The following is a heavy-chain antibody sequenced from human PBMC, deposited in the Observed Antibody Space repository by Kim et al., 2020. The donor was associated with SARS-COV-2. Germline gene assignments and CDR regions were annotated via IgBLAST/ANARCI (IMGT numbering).Heavy chain of an antibody. Sequence: SRVTISVATSKNQFSLKLSSVTAADTAVYYCARHGVPMTTVKATAGAFDIWGQGTMVTVSS. V-gene: IGHV4-39*01. D-gene: IGHD4-17*01. CDR3: ARHGVPMTTVKATAGAFDI. J-gene: IGHJ3*02.